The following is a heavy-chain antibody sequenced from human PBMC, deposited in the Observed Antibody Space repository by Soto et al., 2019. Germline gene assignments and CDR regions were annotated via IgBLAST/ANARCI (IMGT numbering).Heavy chain of an antibody. D-gene: IGHD3-9*01. Sequence: EVPLLESGGGFVPPGVSLILACAASGFTFSGYWMTWVRQAPGKGLEWGADIKKDGTEKYYVDSVKGRFTISRYNDKKAVFLQINGLTVEDTAVYRCARGPSYSDYSNDWFFDSWCQGALVTVSS. V-gene: IGHV3-7*03. CDR2: IKKDGTEK. CDR3: ARGPSYSDYSNDWFFDS. CDR1: GFTFSGYW. J-gene: IGHJ4*02.